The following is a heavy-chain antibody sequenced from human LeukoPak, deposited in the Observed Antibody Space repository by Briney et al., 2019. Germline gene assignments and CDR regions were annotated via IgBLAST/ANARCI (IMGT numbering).Heavy chain of an antibody. CDR1: GGSISSSSYY. Sequence: SETLSLTCTVSGGSISSSSYYWGWIRQPPGKGLEWIGYIYYSGSTNYNPSLKSRVTISVDTSKNQFSLKLSSVIAADTAVYYCARDSSGWPYYYGMDVWGQGTTVTVSS. CDR2: IYYSGST. V-gene: IGHV4-61*01. J-gene: IGHJ6*02. CDR3: ARDSSGWPYYYGMDV. D-gene: IGHD6-19*01.